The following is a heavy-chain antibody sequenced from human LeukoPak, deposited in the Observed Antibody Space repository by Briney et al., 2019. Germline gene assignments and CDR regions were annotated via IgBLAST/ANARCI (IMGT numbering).Heavy chain of an antibody. CDR1: GFTFSSYG. D-gene: IGHD3-10*01. Sequence: GGSLRLSCAASGFTFSSYGMHWVRQAPGKGLEWVAFIRYDGSNKYYADSVKGRFTISRDNSKNTLYLQMNSLRAEDTAVYYCAKDGAYYGSGSYYFDYWGQGTLSPSPQ. CDR2: IRYDGSNK. J-gene: IGHJ4*02. V-gene: IGHV3-30*02. CDR3: AKDGAYYGSGSYYFDY.